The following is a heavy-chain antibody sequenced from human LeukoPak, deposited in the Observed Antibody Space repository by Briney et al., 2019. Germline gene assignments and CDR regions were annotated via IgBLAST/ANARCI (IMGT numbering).Heavy chain of an antibody. J-gene: IGHJ4*02. Sequence: SETLSLTCTVSGDSISSYYWSWIRQPPGKGLEWIGDIYYSGSTNYDPSLKSRVTISVDTSKNQFSLKLSSVTAADTAVYYCARGRRDYDYVWGSYRFDYWGQGTLVTVSS. CDR1: GDSISSYY. CDR3: ARGRRDYDYVWGSYRFDY. V-gene: IGHV4-59*12. D-gene: IGHD3-16*02. CDR2: IYYSGST.